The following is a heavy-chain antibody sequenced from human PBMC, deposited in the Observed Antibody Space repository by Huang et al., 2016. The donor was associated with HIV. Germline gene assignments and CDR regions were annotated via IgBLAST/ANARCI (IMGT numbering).Heavy chain of an antibody. V-gene: IGHV4-61*01. J-gene: IGHJ4*02. D-gene: IGHD6-19*01. Sequence: QVQLQESGPGLVKPSETLSLTCTVSGGSVSSGSYYWSWIRPPPGNGLEWIGYIYYSGSTNNNPSLKSRVTISVDTSKNQFSLKLSSVTAADTAVYYCAREMAARPGFDYWGQGTLVTVSS. CDR3: AREMAARPGFDY. CDR1: GGSVSSGSYY. CDR2: IYYSGST.